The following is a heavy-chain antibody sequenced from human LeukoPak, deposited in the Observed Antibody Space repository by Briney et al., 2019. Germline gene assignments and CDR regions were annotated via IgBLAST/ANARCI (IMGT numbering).Heavy chain of an antibody. J-gene: IGHJ3*02. Sequence: ASVKVSCKASGYTFTSYDINWVRQATGQGLEWMGWMNPNSGNTGYAQKFQGRVTMTTDTSTSTAYMELRSLRSDDTAVYYCARGAPYCSSTSCYKMRGAFDIWGQGTMVTVSS. CDR1: GYTFTSYD. V-gene: IGHV1-8*01. CDR3: ARGAPYCSSTSCYKMRGAFDI. CDR2: MNPNSGNT. D-gene: IGHD2-2*02.